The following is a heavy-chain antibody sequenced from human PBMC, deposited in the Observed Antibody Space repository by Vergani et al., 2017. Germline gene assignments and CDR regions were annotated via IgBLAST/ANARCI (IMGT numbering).Heavy chain of an antibody. J-gene: IGHJ4*02. D-gene: IGHD3-9*01. Sequence: EVQLVQSGAEVKKPGESLKISCKGSGYSFTSYWIGWVRQMPGKGLEWMGIIYPGDSDTRYSPSFQGQVTISADKSISTAYLQWSSLKASDTAMYYCASSYYDSLTGYYSGPDWGQGTLVTVSS. CDR1: GYSFTSYW. V-gene: IGHV5-51*01. CDR3: ASSYYDSLTGYYSGPD. CDR2: IYPGDSDT.